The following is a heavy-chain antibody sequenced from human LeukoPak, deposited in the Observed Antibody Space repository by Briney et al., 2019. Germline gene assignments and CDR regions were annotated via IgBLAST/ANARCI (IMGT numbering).Heavy chain of an antibody. Sequence: SETLSLTCAVYGGSFSGYYWSWIRQPPGKGLEWIGEINHSGSTNYNPSLKSRVTISVDTSKNQFSLKLSSVTAADTAVYYCARAKEDTSGCLDYWGQGTLVTVSS. D-gene: IGHD6-19*01. CDR1: GGSFSGYY. CDR2: INHSGST. J-gene: IGHJ4*02. CDR3: ARAKEDTSGCLDY. V-gene: IGHV4-34*01.